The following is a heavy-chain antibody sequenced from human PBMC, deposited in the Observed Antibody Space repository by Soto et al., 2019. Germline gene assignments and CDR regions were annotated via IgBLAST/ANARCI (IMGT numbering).Heavy chain of an antibody. D-gene: IGHD2-15*01. CDR1: GGTFSSYT. CDR2: IIPILGIA. Sequence: ASVKVSCKASGGTFSSYTISWVRQAPGQGLEWMGRIIPILGIANYAQKFQGRVTITADKSTSTAYMELSSLRSEDTAVYYCARELYCSGGSCYLNYFDYWGQGTLVTAPQ. J-gene: IGHJ4*02. V-gene: IGHV1-69*04. CDR3: ARELYCSGGSCYLNYFDY.